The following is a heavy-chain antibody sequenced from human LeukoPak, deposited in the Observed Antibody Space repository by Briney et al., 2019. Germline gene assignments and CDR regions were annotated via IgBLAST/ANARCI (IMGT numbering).Heavy chain of an antibody. V-gene: IGHV1-69*01. CDR3: AINYGSGSYSYDY. CDR1: GGTYSSYG. Sequence: RAPVKVSCKASGGTYSSYGISWVRQAPGQGLEWMGGIIPIFGTANYAQKFQGRITITADESTSTAYMELSSLRSEDTAVYYCAINYGSGSYSYDYWGQGTLVTVSS. D-gene: IGHD3-10*01. CDR2: IIPIFGTA. J-gene: IGHJ4*02.